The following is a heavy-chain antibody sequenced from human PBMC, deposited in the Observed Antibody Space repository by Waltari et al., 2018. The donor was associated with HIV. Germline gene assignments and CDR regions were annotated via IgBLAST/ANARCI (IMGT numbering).Heavy chain of an antibody. D-gene: IGHD2-15*01. CDR1: GLSFRFFG. CDR2: IRYDGNTK. J-gene: IGHJ6*02. CDR3: AKELRSGYSYYYYGMDV. V-gene: IGHV3-30*02. Sequence: QGQLVEAGGGVVMPGGSLGLSFASCGLSFRFFGLAWGRQAPGKGREWVTFIRYDGNTKYYADSVKGRFTISRDNSKNTLYLQMSSLRAEDTAVYYCAKELRSGYSYYYYGMDVWGQGTTVTVSS.